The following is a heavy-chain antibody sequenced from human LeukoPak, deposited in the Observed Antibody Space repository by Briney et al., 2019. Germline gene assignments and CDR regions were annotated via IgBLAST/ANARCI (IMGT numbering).Heavy chain of an antibody. Sequence: TGGSLRLSCAASGFTFSSYAMSWVRQAPGKGLEWVSAISGSGGSTYYADSVKGRFTISRDNSKNTLYQQMNSLRAEDTAVYYCAKARNYYDSSGNDYWGQGTLVTVSS. CDR3: AKARNYYDSSGNDY. D-gene: IGHD3-22*01. V-gene: IGHV3-23*01. J-gene: IGHJ4*02. CDR1: GFTFSSYA. CDR2: ISGSGGST.